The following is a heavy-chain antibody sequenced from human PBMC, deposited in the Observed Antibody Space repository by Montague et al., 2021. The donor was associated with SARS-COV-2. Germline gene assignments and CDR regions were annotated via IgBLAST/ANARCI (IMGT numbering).Heavy chain of an antibody. J-gene: IGHJ6*02. V-gene: IGHV3-53*01. CDR2: IYSGGST. CDR1: GFTVSSNY. Sequence: SLRLSCAASGFTVSSNYMSWVRQAPGKEPEWVSVIYSGGSTYYADSVKGRFTISRDNSKNTLYLQMDSLRAEDTAVYYCAGDVSPIGLMDVWGQGTTVTVSS. CDR3: AGDVSPIGLMDV.